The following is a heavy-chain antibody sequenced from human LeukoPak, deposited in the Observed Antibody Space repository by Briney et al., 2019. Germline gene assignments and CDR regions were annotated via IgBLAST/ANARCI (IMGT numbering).Heavy chain of an antibody. D-gene: IGHD3-22*01. CDR1: GFTFNIYG. CDR2: ISGRDSTT. CDR3: AKVPRGVYYDSSGYPTPFDY. V-gene: IGHV3-23*01. Sequence: GGSLRLSCAASGFTFNIYGMSWVRQPPGKGLEWVSGISGRDSTTYYADSVKGRFTISRENSKNTLYLQMNSLRAEDTAVYYCAKVPRGVYYDSSGYPTPFDYWGQGTLVTVSS. J-gene: IGHJ4*02.